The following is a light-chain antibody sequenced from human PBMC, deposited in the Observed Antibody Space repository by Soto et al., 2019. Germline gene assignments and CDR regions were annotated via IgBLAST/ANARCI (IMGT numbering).Light chain of an antibody. CDR1: QYTSNY. CDR3: QSNYILPWT. CDR2: SAS. J-gene: IGKJ1*01. Sequence: DIQVTQSPPSLSASVGDRVTITCRTSQYTSNYLNWYQHKAGKAPQLLIYSASTLQIGVPSRFSGSGSGTEFTLTISTLQPDDYASYYCQSNYILPWTFGQGTKVETK. V-gene: IGKV1-39*01.